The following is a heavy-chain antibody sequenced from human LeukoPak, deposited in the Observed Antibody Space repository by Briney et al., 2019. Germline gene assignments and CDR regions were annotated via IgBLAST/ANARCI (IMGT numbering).Heavy chain of an antibody. V-gene: IGHV3-30*02. CDR3: AKESDSGYHSEGPKN. J-gene: IGHJ4*02. Sequence: GGSLRLSCAASGFTFSSYGMHWVRQAPGKGLEWVAFVRNDGSNEYYVGSVKGRFTISRDKSKNTLYLQMNSLRVEDTAVYSCAKESDSGYHSEGPKNWGLGTLVTVSS. D-gene: IGHD5-12*01. CDR2: VRNDGSNE. CDR1: GFTFSSYG.